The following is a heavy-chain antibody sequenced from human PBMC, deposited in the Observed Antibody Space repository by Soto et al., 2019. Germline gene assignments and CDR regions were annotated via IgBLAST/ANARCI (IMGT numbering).Heavy chain of an antibody. CDR2: ISRSSSTI. J-gene: IGHJ4*02. D-gene: IGHD5-12*01. CDR1: GFTFSSYA. CDR3: ARDQGGYSGYDPVDY. V-gene: IGHV3-48*02. Sequence: ESGGGLVQPGGSLRLSCAASGFTFSSYAMNWVRHAPGKGLEWVSYISRSSSTIYYADSVKDRFTISRDNVKNSLYLQMNSLRDEDTAVYYCARDQGGYSGYDPVDYWGQGTLVTVSS.